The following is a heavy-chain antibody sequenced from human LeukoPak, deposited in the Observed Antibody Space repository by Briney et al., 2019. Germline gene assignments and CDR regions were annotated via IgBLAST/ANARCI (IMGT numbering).Heavy chain of an antibody. Sequence: SETLSLTCAVYGGSFSGYYWSWIRQPPGKGLEWIGEINHSGSTNYNPSLKSRVTVSVDTSKNQFSLKLSSVTAADTAVYYCARGNPRFDYWGQGTLVTVSS. CDR1: GGSFSGYY. V-gene: IGHV4-34*01. J-gene: IGHJ4*02. CDR2: INHSGST. CDR3: ARGNPRFDY.